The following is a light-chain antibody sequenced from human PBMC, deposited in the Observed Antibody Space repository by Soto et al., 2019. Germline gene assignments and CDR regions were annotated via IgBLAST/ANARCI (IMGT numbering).Light chain of an antibody. CDR1: QSVSRD. J-gene: IGKJ1*01. V-gene: IGKV3-15*01. CDR2: GAS. Sequence: EIVLTQSPATLSVSPGERATLSCRASQSVSRDLAWYQQKPGQAPRLLIYGASTRAPSIPARFSGSGSGRDFTLTISSLQSEDFAVYYYQQYDKWSPWTFGQGTKVDIK. CDR3: QQYDKWSPWT.